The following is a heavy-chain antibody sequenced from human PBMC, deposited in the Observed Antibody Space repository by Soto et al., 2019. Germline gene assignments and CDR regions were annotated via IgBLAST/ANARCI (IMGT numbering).Heavy chain of an antibody. Sequence: QVQLVQSGAEVKKPGASVTVSCKASGYTLSDYYVQWVRQAPGQGLEWMGWINPNSGDPNYAQKFQGRLTMTRDTCINTAYMEWRWLRSEDTAVYYCTREGGCIAAAGAGNDAFDIWGQGTKVTVSS. D-gene: IGHD6-13*01. V-gene: IGHV1-2*02. CDR2: INPNSGDP. CDR1: GYTLSDYY. J-gene: IGHJ3*02. CDR3: TREGGCIAAAGAGNDAFDI.